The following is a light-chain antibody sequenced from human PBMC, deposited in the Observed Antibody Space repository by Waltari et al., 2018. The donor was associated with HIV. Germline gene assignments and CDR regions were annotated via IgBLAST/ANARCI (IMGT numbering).Light chain of an antibody. V-gene: IGLV2-11*01. J-gene: IGLJ2*01. Sequence: SALTHPHSLSGSPRQSVTIPCTGASGPVRGYNYVSWYQQHPGKTPKLIIVDVNKRPSGVPDRFSGSKSGDTASLTISGLQPDDEADYYCHLYAVSYSLFGGGTKVTVL. CDR3: HLYAVSYSL. CDR2: DVN. CDR1: SGPVRGYNY.